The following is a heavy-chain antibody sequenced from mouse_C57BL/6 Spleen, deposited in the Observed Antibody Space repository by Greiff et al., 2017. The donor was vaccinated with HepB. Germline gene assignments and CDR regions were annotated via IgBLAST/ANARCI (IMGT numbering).Heavy chain of an antibody. J-gene: IGHJ2*01. Sequence: EVQLQQSGPGLVKPSQSLSLTCSVTGYSITSGYYWNWIRQFPGNKLEWMGYISYDGSNNYNPSLKNRISITRDTSKNQFFLKLNSVTTEDTATYYCARGPTVGFDYWGQGTTLTVSS. CDR1: GYSITSGYY. V-gene: IGHV3-6*01. D-gene: IGHD1-1*01. CDR3: ARGPTVGFDY. CDR2: ISYDGSN.